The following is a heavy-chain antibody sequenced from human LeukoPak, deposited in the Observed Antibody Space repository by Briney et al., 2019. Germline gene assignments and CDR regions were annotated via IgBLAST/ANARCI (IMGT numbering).Heavy chain of an antibody. Sequence: GESLKISCEGSGYSFSNYWIGWVRQMPGKGLEWMGIIYPVGSETRYSPSFQGQVTFSVDKSTSTAYLQWASLKASDTAMYYCARRPERGVLDYWGQGTLVTVSS. CDR3: ARRPERGVLDY. V-gene: IGHV5-51*01. D-gene: IGHD1-1*01. J-gene: IGHJ4*02. CDR1: GYSFSNYW. CDR2: IYPVGSET.